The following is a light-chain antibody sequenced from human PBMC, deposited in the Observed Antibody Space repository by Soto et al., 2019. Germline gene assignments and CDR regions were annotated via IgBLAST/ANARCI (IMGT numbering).Light chain of an antibody. CDR3: QQAGRLPFS. Sequence: DIQLTQSPSSVSASVGERVTITCRASQDIGTWLAWYQQKPGQAPKLLIYVASNLQSGVPARFSGAGSGTDFNLTITSLEPEDFATYFCQQAGRLPFSFGPGTKVDSK. V-gene: IGKV1-12*01. CDR1: QDIGTW. CDR2: VAS. J-gene: IGKJ3*01.